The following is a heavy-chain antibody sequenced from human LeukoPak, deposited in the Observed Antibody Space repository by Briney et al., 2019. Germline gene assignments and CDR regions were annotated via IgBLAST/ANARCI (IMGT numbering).Heavy chain of an antibody. J-gene: IGHJ3*02. D-gene: IGHD6-13*01. CDR3: ARRAAALDAFDI. V-gene: IGHV3-23*01. Sequence: GGSLRLSCAASGFTFSSYGMSWVRQAPGKGLEWVSAISGSGGSTTYADSVKGRFTISRDNAKNTLYLQMNSLRAEDTAVYYCARRAAALDAFDIWGQGTMVTVSS. CDR1: GFTFSSYG. CDR2: ISGSGGST.